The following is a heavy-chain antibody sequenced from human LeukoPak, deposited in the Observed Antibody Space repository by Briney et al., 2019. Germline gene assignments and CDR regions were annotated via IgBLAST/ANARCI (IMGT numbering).Heavy chain of an antibody. Sequence: PGGSLRLSCAASGFTFSSYAMSWVRQAPGKGLEWVGRIRSKANSYATAYAASVKGRFTISRDDSKNTAYLQMNSLKTEDTAVYYCTRSLPYYYYMDVWGKGTTVTVSS. V-gene: IGHV3-73*01. CDR3: TRSLPYYYYMDV. CDR1: GFTFSSYA. CDR2: IRSKANSYAT. J-gene: IGHJ6*03.